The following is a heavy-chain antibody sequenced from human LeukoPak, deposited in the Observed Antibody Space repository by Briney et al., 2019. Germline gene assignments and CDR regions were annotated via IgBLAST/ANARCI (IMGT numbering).Heavy chain of an antibody. J-gene: IGHJ6*02. V-gene: IGHV4-31*03. CDR2: IYYSGST. CDR3: ARGIIGAIYYYYGMDV. Sequence: SETLSLTCTVSGGSISSCGYYWSWIRQHPGKGLEYIGYIYYSGSTYYNPSLKSRVTISVDTSKNQFSLKVSSVTVADTAVYYCARGIIGAIYYYYGMDVWGQGTTVTVSS. D-gene: IGHD3-10*01. CDR1: GGSISSCGYY.